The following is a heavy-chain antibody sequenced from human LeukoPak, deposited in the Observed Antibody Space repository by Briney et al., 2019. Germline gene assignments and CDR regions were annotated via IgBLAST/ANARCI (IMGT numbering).Heavy chain of an antibody. CDR1: GYTFTSYG. CDR2: ISAYNGNT. J-gene: IGHJ4*02. CDR3: ARAYYDFWSGYPHYFDY. Sequence: ASVKVSCTASGYTFTSYGISWVRQAPGQGLEWMGWISAYNGNTNYAQKLQGRVTMTTDTSTSTAYMELRSLRSDDTAVYYCARAYYDFWSGYPHYFDYWGQGTLVTVSS. V-gene: IGHV1-18*01. D-gene: IGHD3-3*01.